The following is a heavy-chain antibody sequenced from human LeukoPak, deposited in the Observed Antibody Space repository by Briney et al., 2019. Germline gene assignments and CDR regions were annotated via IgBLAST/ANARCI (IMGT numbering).Heavy chain of an antibody. V-gene: IGHV3-30-3*01. CDR2: ISYDGSNK. J-gene: IGHJ4*02. D-gene: IGHD5-24*01. CDR1: GFAFSSYA. CDR3: ARDGGSMATIEYYFDY. Sequence: GGSLRLSCAASGFAFSSYAMHWVRQAPGKGLEWVAVISYDGSNKYYADSVKGRFTISRDNSKNTLYLQMNSLRAADTAVYYCARDGGSMATIEYYFDYWGQGTLVTVSS.